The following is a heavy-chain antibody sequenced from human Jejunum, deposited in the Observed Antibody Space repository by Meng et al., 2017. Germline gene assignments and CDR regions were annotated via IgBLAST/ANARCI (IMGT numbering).Heavy chain of an antibody. Sequence: QVQLVQSGAEVKSPGASVKVSCKASGYTFTGYDINWVRQATGQGLEWMGWMNPNSVTTGYAQKFQGRVTLTWDTSISTAYMELSSLRSDDTAVYYCARSRGALANCDYWGQGPLVTVSS. CDR2: MNPNSVTT. CDR3: ARSRGALANCDY. J-gene: IGHJ4*02. D-gene: IGHD1-26*01. V-gene: IGHV1-8*01. CDR1: GYTFTGYD.